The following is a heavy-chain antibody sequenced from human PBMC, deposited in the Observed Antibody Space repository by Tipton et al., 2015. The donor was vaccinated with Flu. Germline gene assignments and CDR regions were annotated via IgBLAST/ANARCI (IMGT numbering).Heavy chain of an antibody. CDR1: GGSISTSY. CDR2: ISTSGST. CDR3: AREDYSSNWYVY. D-gene: IGHD6-13*01. J-gene: IGHJ4*02. V-gene: IGHV4-4*07. Sequence: TLSLTCTVSGGSISTSYWSWIRQPAGKGLEWIGRISTSGSTNYNASLESRVTLSRDTSKNHISLRLTSATAADTALYYCAREDYSSNWYVYWGQGILVTVSS.